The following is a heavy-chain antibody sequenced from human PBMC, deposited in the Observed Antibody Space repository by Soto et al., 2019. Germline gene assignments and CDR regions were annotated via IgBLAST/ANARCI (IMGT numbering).Heavy chain of an antibody. D-gene: IGHD2-8*02. V-gene: IGHV3-30*03. CDR3: TGEVASGY. Sequence: QVQLVESGGGVVQPGRSLRLSCAGSGFTVSTYGMHWVRQAPGKGLEWVAVISRDGGTKYYADSVKGRFTISRDNSRNTLILEMNSLRGDDMAVYYCTGEVASGYWGQGTLVTVSS. J-gene: IGHJ1*01. CDR1: GFTVSTYG. CDR2: ISRDGGTK.